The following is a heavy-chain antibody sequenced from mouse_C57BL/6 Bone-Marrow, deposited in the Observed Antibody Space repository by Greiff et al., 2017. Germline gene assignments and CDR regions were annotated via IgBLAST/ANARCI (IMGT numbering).Heavy chain of an antibody. V-gene: IGHV1-50*01. CDR1: GYTFTSYW. CDR3: ARSFAY. Sequence: VQLQQPGAELVKPGASVKLSCKASGYTFTSYWMQWVKQRPGQGLEWIGEIDPSDSYTNYNQKFKGKATLTVDTSSSTAYMQLSSLTSEGSAVYYCARSFAYWGQGTLVTVSA. CDR2: IDPSDSYT. J-gene: IGHJ3*01.